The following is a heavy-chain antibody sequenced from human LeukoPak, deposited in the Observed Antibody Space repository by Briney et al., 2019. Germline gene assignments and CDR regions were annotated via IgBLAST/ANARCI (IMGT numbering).Heavy chain of an antibody. Sequence: ASVKVSCKASGYTFTSYYMHWVRQAPGQGLEWMGIINPSGGSTSYAQKFQGRVTMTRDTSTGTVYMELSSLRSEDTAVYYCARDRAGGSSHYYYYGMDVWGQGTTVTVSS. J-gene: IGHJ6*02. CDR3: ARDRAGGSSHYYYYGMDV. V-gene: IGHV1-46*01. CDR2: INPSGGST. CDR1: GYTFTSYY. D-gene: IGHD1-26*01.